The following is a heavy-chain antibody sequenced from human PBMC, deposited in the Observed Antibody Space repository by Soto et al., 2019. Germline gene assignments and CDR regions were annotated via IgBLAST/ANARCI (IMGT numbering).Heavy chain of an antibody. Sequence: ASVKVSCKASGYTFTSYGISWVRQAPGQGLEWMGWISAYNGNTNYAQKLQGRVTITRDTSASTAYMELSSLRSEDTALFYCARRYCSGATCLDAFDLWGQGTMVTVSS. V-gene: IGHV1-18*01. D-gene: IGHD2-15*01. J-gene: IGHJ3*01. CDR1: GYTFTSYG. CDR2: ISAYNGNT. CDR3: ARRYCSGATCLDAFDL.